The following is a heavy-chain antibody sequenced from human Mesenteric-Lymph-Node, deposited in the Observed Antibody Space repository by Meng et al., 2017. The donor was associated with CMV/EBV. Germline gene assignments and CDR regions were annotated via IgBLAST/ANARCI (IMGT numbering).Heavy chain of an antibody. V-gene: IGHV2-5*02. CDR2: IYWDDDK. J-gene: IGHJ4*02. CDR1: GFSLSTSGVG. Sequence: CTFSGFSLSTSGVGVGLVRQPPGKALEWLALIYWDDDKRYSPSLKSRLTISKDTSKKQVVLTVTNMDPVDTATYYCAHSPGGRYLAYWGQGSLVTVSS. CDR3: AHSPGGRYLAY. D-gene: IGHD6-25*01.